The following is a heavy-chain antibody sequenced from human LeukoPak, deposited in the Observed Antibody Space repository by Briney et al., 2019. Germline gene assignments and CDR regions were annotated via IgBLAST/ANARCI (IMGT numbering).Heavy chain of an antibody. J-gene: IGHJ4*02. Sequence: GASLKASCKTSGYTFTDYYMHWVRQAPGQGLEWMGWINPNSGGTNYAQKFYARVTMTRDTSISTAYMELSRLRSDDTAVFYCARSPDILTGENFDYWGQGTLVTVSS. CDR3: ARSPDILTGENFDY. D-gene: IGHD3-9*01. CDR2: INPNSGGT. V-gene: IGHV1-2*02. CDR1: GYTFTDYY.